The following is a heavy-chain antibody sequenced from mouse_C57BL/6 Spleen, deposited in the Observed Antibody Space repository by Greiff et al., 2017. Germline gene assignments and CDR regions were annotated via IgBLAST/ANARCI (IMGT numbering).Heavy chain of an antibody. J-gene: IGHJ3*01. CDR1: GFSLTSYG. V-gene: IGHV2-6-1*01. D-gene: IGHD2-4*01. CDR2: IWSDGST. Sequence: VKLMESGPGLVAPSPSLSITCTVSGFSLTSYGVHWVRQPPGKGLEWMVVIWSDGSTTYNSALKSRLGISKANSKSHVVLKMNSLQTDDTAMYYCARHEDYDDSFAYWGQGTLVTVSA. CDR3: ARHEDYDDSFAY.